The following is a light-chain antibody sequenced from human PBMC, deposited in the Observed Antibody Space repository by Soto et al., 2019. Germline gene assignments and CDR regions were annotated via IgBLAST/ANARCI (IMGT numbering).Light chain of an antibody. CDR1: QSISSW. CDR3: QQYNDYST. CDR2: DAS. J-gene: IGKJ1*01. V-gene: IGKV1-5*01. Sequence: DIQMTQSPSTLSASVGDGVTITCRASQSISSWLAWYQQKPGKAPNLLIYDASILQSGVPSRFNGSGSGTDFTLTISSLQPEDFVTYYCQQYNDYSTFGQGTKVDI.